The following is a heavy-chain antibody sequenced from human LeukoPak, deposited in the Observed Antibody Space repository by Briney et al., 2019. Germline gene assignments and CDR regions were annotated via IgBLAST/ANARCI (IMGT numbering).Heavy chain of an antibody. J-gene: IGHJ5*02. V-gene: IGHV1-18*01. D-gene: IGHD3-10*01. CDR1: GYTFTSYG. CDR2: VSAYNGNT. CDR3: ARDPPSYYYGSGRDWFDP. Sequence: GASVKVSRKASGYTFTSYGISWVRQAPGQGLEWMGWVSAYNGNTNYAQKLQGRVTMTTDTSTSTAYMELRSLRSDDTAVYYCARDPPSYYYGSGRDWFDPWGQGTLVTVSS.